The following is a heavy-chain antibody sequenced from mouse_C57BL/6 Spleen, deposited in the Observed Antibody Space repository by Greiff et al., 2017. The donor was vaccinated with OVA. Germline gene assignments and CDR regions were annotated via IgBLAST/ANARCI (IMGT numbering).Heavy chain of an antibody. D-gene: IGHD2-4*01. CDR2: INPNNGGT. Sequence: EVQLQQSGPELVKPGASVKISCKASGYTFTDYYMNWVKQSHGKSLEWIGDINPNNGGTSYNQKFKGKATLTVDKSSSTAYMERRSLTSEESAVDYCEILRRDWYFDVWGTGTTVTVSS. CDR3: EILRRDWYFDV. V-gene: IGHV1-26*01. J-gene: IGHJ1*03. CDR1: GYTFTDYY.